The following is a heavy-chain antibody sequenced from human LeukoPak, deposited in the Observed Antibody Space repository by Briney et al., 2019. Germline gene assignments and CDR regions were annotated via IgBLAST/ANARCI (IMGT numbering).Heavy chain of an antibody. Sequence: PSETLSLTCTVSGGSISSNAYYWAWIRQPPGKGLEWIGSIYSSVSTYYNPSLKSRVTISVDTSKNQFSLRLSSVTAADTAVYYCARGLPIISMLRGVKPSVMFDSWGQGTLVTVSS. CDR3: ARGLPIISMLRGVKPSVMFDS. CDR1: GGSISSNAYY. CDR2: IYSSVST. J-gene: IGHJ5*01. V-gene: IGHV4-39*01. D-gene: IGHD3-10*01.